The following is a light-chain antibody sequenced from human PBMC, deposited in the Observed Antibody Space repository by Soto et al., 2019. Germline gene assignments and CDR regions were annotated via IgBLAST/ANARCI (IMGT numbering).Light chain of an antibody. CDR1: QSVSNIY. J-gene: IGKJ4*01. V-gene: IGKV3-20*01. Sequence: EIVLTQSPGTLSLSPGERATLSCRASQSVSNIYLAWYQQKPGQAPRLLIYGASSRAIGIPHRFSGSGSGTDFTLTISRLEPEDFAVYYCQQFRRSPLTFGGGTKVDIK. CDR2: GAS. CDR3: QQFRRSPLT.